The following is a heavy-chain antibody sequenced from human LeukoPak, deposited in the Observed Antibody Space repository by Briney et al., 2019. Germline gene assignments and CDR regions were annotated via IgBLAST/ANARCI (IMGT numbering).Heavy chain of an antibody. CDR2: ISSSGGST. V-gene: IGHV3-23*01. CDR1: GFTFSSYA. J-gene: IGHJ4*02. D-gene: IGHD6-19*01. CDR3: AREAIAVAGTRGYYFDY. Sequence: GGSLRLSCAASGFTFSSYAMSWVRQAPGKGLEWVSTISSSGGSTSYADSVKGRFTISRDNSKNTLYLQMNSLRAEDTAVYYCAREAIAVAGTRGYYFDYWGQGTLVTVSS.